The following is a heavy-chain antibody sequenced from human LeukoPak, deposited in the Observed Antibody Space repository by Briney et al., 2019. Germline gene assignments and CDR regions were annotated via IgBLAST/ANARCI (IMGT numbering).Heavy chain of an antibody. CDR3: ARGGIITSYAFEI. Sequence: PGGSLRLSCAASGFTFSTYAISWVRQAPGKGLERVSCISSTSNYIFYADSVRGRFTISRDNAKNSLYLQMDSLRAEDTAVYYCARGGIITSYAFEIWGQGAMVTVSS. D-gene: IGHD1-26*01. J-gene: IGHJ3*02. V-gene: IGHV3-21*01. CDR2: ISSTSNYI. CDR1: GFTFSTYA.